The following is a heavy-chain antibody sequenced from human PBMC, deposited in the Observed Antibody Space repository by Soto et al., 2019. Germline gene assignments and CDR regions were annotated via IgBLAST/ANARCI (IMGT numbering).Heavy chain of an antibody. CDR1: GFTFSSYG. CDR2: ISYDGNRK. J-gene: IGHJ4*02. V-gene: IGHV3-30*03. Sequence: QVQLVESGGGVVQPGRSLRLSCAASGFTFSSYGMHWARQAPGEGLEWVAVISYDGNRKYYADSVKGRFTISRDFSKNAVELEMNSLRVEDTAVYFCARKGYGGKWSLAYWVQGILVTVSS. D-gene: IGHD2-15*01. CDR3: ARKGYGGKWSLAY.